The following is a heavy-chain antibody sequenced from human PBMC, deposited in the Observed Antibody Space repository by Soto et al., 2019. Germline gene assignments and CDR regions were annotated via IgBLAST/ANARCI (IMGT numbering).Heavy chain of an antibody. CDR1: GFTFSNAW. CDR3: TTVFDSSGPL. V-gene: IGHV3-15*07. Sequence: GGSLRLSCAASGFTFSNAWMNWVRQAPGKGLEWVGRIKSKTDGGKIDYAAPVKGRFTISRDDSKNRLYLQMNSLKTEDTAVYFCTTVFDSSGPLWGQGTLVTVSS. D-gene: IGHD6-19*01. J-gene: IGHJ4*02. CDR2: IKSKTDGGKI.